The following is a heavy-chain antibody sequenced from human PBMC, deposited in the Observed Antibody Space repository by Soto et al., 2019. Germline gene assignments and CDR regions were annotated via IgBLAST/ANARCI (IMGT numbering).Heavy chain of an antibody. CDR2: ISAYNGNT. V-gene: IGHV1-18*01. CDR3: ARVRDYYASGTFDF. J-gene: IGHJ4*02. Sequence: QVQLVQSGAEVKKPGASVKVSCKASGYTFTSYGITWVRQAPGQGLEWMGWISAYNGNTNYAQKLQGRLTMTTDTSTSTAYMELRSLRSDVTAVYYCARVRDYYASGTFDFWGQGTLVTVSS. CDR1: GYTFTSYG. D-gene: IGHD3-10*01.